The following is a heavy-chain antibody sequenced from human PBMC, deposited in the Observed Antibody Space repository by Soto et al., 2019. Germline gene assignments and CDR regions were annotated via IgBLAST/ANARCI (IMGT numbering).Heavy chain of an antibody. V-gene: IGHV3-30*18. Sequence: VHLVESGGGVVQPGRPLRLSCAASGFTFSSYAIHWVRQAPGKGLEWVAVISYDGNGKYYADSVKGRFTISRDNSKNTLYLQMNSLRPEDTAVYYCAKDPVADYVWGSYRPSTYFDYWGQGTLVTVSS. D-gene: IGHD3-16*02. CDR3: AKDPVADYVWGSYRPSTYFDY. CDR1: GFTFSSYA. J-gene: IGHJ4*02. CDR2: ISYDGNGK.